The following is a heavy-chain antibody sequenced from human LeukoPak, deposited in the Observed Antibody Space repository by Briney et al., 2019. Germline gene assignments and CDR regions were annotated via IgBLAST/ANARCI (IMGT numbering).Heavy chain of an antibody. CDR1: GFTFSGSA. D-gene: IGHD1-7*01. J-gene: IGHJ4*02. CDR3: TRNWNYEFDY. Sequence: GGSLRLSCAASGFTFSGSAMHWVRQASGKGLEWVGRIRSKANSYATAYAASVKGRFTISRDDSKNTAYLQMNSLKTEDTAVYYCTRNWNYEFDYWGQGTLVTVSS. CDR2: IRSKANSYAT. V-gene: IGHV3-73*01.